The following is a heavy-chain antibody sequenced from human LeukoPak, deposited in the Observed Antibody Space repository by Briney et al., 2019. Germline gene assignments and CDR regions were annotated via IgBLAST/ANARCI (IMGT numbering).Heavy chain of an antibody. D-gene: IGHD3-22*01. CDR1: GFTFSSYA. J-gene: IGHJ4*02. V-gene: IGHV3-64*02. CDR2: ISSNGGST. Sequence: GGSLRLSRAAPGFTFSSYAMHWVRQAPGKGLEYVSGISSNGGSTYYADSVKGRFIISRDNSKNTLYLQLGSVRAEDMAVYHCARTDYFDSSGYHDDFDYWGQGSLVTVSS. CDR3: ARTDYFDSSGYHDDFDY.